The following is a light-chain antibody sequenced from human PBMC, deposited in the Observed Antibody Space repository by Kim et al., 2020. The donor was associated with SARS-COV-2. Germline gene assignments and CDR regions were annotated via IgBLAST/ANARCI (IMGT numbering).Light chain of an antibody. J-gene: IGKJ1*01. CDR1: QTISSNY. CDR2: GAS. V-gene: IGKV3-20*01. Sequence: EVVLTQSPGTLSLSPGEGAALSCRASQTISSNYVARYQQKPGQAPRLLVYGASTRATGIPARFSGSGSETDFTLTISGLEPEDFAVYYCQQYSSSPPTFGQGTKVDIK. CDR3: QQYSSSPPT.